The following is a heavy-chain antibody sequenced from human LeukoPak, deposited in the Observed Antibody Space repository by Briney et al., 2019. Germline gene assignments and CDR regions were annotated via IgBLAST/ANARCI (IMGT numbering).Heavy chain of an antibody. J-gene: IGHJ4*02. CDR3: ARDLRGPTGYDSSARDTFDY. CDR2: ISSSGSTI. Sequence: GGSLRLSCAASGFTFSSYEMNWVRQAPGKGLEWVSYISSSGSTIYYADSVKGRFTISRDNSKNTLYLQMSSLRGEDTAVYCARDLRGPTGYDSSARDTFDYWGQGTLVTVSS. D-gene: IGHD3-22*01. CDR1: GFTFSSYE. V-gene: IGHV3-48*03.